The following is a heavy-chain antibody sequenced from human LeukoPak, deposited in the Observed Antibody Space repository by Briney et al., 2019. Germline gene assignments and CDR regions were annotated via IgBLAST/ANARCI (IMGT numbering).Heavy chain of an antibody. J-gene: IGHJ4*02. CDR1: GFTFSSYG. Sequence: GGSLRLSCAASGFTFSSYGIHWVRQAPGKGLEWVAIIWYDGSNRYYADSVKGRFTISRDNSKNTLYLQMNSLRAEDTAVYYCAKGDSSGWASPDYWGQGTLVTVSS. CDR3: AKGDSSGWASPDY. V-gene: IGHV3-33*06. CDR2: IWYDGSNR. D-gene: IGHD6-19*01.